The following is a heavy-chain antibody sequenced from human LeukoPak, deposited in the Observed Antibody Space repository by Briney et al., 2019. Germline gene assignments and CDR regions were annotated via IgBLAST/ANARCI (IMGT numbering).Heavy chain of an antibody. CDR1: GFTFSSYA. CDR2: ISGSGGST. CDR3: AKGYTSDSTMIVVDATPFDY. D-gene: IGHD3-22*01. Sequence: GGSLRLSCAASGFTFSSYAMSWVRQAPGKGLEWVSAISGSGGSTYYADSVKGRFTISRDNSKNTLYLQMNSLRAEDTAVYYWAKGYTSDSTMIVVDATPFDYWGQGTLVTVSS. J-gene: IGHJ4*02. V-gene: IGHV3-23*01.